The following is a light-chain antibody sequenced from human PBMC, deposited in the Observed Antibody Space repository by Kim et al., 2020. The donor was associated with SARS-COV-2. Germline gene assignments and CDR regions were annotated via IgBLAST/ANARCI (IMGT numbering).Light chain of an antibody. CDR1: QGSSSN. V-gene: IGKV1-27*01. Sequence: ASGGDRVTITCRASQGSSSNVAWYQQKPGDVPKLLIYDASALRSGVPSRFSGSGSGTDFTLTISSLQPEDVATYYCQKYNGAPWTFGQGTKVDIK. CDR2: DAS. J-gene: IGKJ1*01. CDR3: QKYNGAPWT.